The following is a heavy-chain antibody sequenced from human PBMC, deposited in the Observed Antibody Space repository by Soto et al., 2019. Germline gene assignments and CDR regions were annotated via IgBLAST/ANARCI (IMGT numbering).Heavy chain of an antibody. D-gene: IGHD3-22*01. V-gene: IGHV1-18*01. CDR2: ISPYNDDT. CDR3: ARGGYYDSSGSRNYHYYGMDV. Sequence: QAQLVQSGVEVKKPGASMKVSCKASGYTFSSYGINWVRQAPGQGLEWLGWISPYNDDTKYAQKLQGRVTMTTDTSRRTVYMAMRSMSSDDTAVYFCARGGYYDSSGSRNYHYYGMDVWGQGTMVTVSS. J-gene: IGHJ6*02. CDR1: GYTFSSYG.